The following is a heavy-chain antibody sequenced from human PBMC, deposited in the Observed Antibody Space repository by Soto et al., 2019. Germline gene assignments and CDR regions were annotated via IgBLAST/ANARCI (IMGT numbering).Heavy chain of an antibody. CDR3: AKDRYYYDSSGYHDY. J-gene: IGHJ4*02. CDR2: ISYDGSNK. CDR1: GFTFSRYG. Sequence: QVQLVESGGGVVQPGRSLRLSCAASGFTFSRYGMHWVHQAPGKGLEWVAVISYDGSNKYYADSVKGRFTISRDNSKNTLYLQMNSLRAEDTAVYYCAKDRYYYDSSGYHDYWGQGTLVTVSS. V-gene: IGHV3-30*18. D-gene: IGHD3-22*01.